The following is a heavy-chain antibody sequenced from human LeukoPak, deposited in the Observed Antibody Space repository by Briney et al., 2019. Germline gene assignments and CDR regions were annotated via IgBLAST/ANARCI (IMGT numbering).Heavy chain of an antibody. CDR2: INPNSGGT. Sequence: ASVKVSCKASGYTFTGYYIHWVRQAPGQGLEWMGWINPNSGGTNSAQKFQGRVTLTRDTSISTAYLELSSLRFDDTAVYYCARDLGSGWIIVDYWGQGTLVTVSS. CDR3: ARDLGSGWIIVDY. D-gene: IGHD6-19*01. V-gene: IGHV1-2*02. CDR1: GYTFTGYY. J-gene: IGHJ4*02.